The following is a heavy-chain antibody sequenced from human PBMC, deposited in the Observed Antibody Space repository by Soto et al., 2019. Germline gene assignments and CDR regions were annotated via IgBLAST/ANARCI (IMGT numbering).Heavy chain of an antibody. CDR1: GGSISSSSYY. V-gene: IGHV4-39*01. J-gene: IGHJ4*02. CDR3: ARTQISGWKTDYFDY. D-gene: IGHD6-19*01. Sequence: SETLSLTCTVSGGSISSSSYYWGWIRQPPGKGLEWIGSIYYSGSTYYNPSLKSRVTISVDTSKNQFSLKLSSVTAADTAVYYCARTQISGWKTDYFDYWGQGTLVTVSS. CDR2: IYYSGST.